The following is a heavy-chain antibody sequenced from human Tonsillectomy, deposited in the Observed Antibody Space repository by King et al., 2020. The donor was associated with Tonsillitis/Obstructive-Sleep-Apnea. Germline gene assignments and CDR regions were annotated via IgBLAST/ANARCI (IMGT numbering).Heavy chain of an antibody. J-gene: IGHJ5*02. CDR3: AKDLGDSSGWFFNWFDP. Sequence: DVQLVESGGGLVQPGGSLRLSCGASGFTFNNYAMSWVRQAPGKGLEWVSGISGSGDITYYADSVKGRFTISRDNSKSTLYLQMNSLRADDTAVYYCAKDLGDSSGWFFNWFDPWGQGTLVTVSS. D-gene: IGHD6-19*01. V-gene: IGHV3-23*04. CDR2: ISGSGDIT. CDR1: GFTFNNYA.